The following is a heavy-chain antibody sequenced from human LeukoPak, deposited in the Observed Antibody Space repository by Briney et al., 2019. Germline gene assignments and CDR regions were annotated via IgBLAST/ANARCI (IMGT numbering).Heavy chain of an antibody. D-gene: IGHD3-3*01. CDR3: ARSHAGVVSSFYFDY. J-gene: IGHJ4*02. CDR1: GYSISSGYY. V-gene: IGHV4-38-2*01. Sequence: PSETLSLTCVVSGYSISSGYYWGWIRQPPGKGLEWIGSIYHSGSTYYNPSLKSRVTISVDTSKNQFSLNLSSVTAADTAVYYCARSHAGVVSSFYFDYWGQGTLVTVSS. CDR2: IYHSGST.